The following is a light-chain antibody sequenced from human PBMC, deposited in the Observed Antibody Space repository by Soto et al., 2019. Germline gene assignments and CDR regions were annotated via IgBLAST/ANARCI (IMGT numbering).Light chain of an antibody. J-gene: IGKJ4*01. CDR1: ENINNY. CDR3: RQTYNTHQT. Sequence: DIQMTQSPSSLSASIGDRVTLTCRWSENINNYLHSYQLQPGKDAKLLLYGESGLQRGVASRLSGSRSGTNLTITISSLQPAEYATSFCRQTYNTHQTFGGGTKVDIK. V-gene: IGKV1-39*01. CDR2: GES.